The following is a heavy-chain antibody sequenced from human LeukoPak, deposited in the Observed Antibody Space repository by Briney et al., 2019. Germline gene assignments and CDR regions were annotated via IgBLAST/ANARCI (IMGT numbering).Heavy chain of an antibody. J-gene: IGHJ4*02. CDR2: ISAYNGNT. D-gene: IGHD6-19*01. CDR1: GYTFTSYG. V-gene: IGHV1-18*01. Sequence: ASVKVPCKASGYTFTSYGISWVRQAPGQGLEWMGWISAYNGNTNYAQKLQGRDTMTTDTSTSTAYMELRSLRSDDTAVYYCARDTPYAVAGTGGDYWGQGTLVTVSS. CDR3: ARDTPYAVAGTGGDY.